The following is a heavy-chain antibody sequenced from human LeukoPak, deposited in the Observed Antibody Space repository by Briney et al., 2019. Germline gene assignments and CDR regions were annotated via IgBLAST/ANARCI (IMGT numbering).Heavy chain of an antibody. CDR1: GYTFTSYY. J-gene: IGHJ5*02. CDR2: INPSGGST. V-gene: IGHV1-46*01. CDR3: AREDIPKIAAAGTGFDP. D-gene: IGHD6-13*01. Sequence: ASVKVSCKASGYTFTSYYMHWVRQAPGQGFEWMGIINPSGGSTSYAQKFQGRVTMTRDTSTSTVYMELSSLRSEDTAVYYCAREDIPKIAAAGTGFDPWGQGTLVTVSS.